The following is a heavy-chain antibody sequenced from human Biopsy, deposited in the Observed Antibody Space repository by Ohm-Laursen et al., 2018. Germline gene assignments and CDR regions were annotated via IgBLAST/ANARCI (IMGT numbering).Heavy chain of an antibody. Sequence: SVKVSCKASGYTFSDYYLHWVRQAPGQGLEWMGWMNPDSGNTGYAQNFQGRVTMTRNTSISTAYMELSSLKSEDTAVYFCARADPPLFYYGSGSSNWFDPWGQGTLVTVSS. D-gene: IGHD3-10*01. V-gene: IGHV1-8*02. CDR1: GYTFSDYY. J-gene: IGHJ5*02. CDR3: ARADPPLFYYGSGSSNWFDP. CDR2: MNPDSGNT.